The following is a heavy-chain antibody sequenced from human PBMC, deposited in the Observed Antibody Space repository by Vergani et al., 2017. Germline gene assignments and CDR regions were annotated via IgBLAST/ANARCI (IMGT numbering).Heavy chain of an antibody. V-gene: IGHV4-59*01. CDR2: IYYSGST. CDR1: GGSISSYY. CDR3: AREMGGYSAYYYYYMDV. D-gene: IGHD3-22*01. Sequence: QVQLQESGPGLVKPSQTLSLTCTVSGGSISSYYWSWIRQPPGKGLEWIGYIYYSGSTNYNPSLKSRVTISVDTSKNQFSLKLSSVTAADTAVYYCAREMGGYSAYYYYYMDVWGKGP. J-gene: IGHJ6*03.